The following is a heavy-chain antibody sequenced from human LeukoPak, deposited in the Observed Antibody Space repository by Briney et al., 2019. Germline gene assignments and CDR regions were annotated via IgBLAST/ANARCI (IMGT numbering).Heavy chain of an antibody. D-gene: IGHD6-13*01. J-gene: IGHJ4*02. Sequence: GGSLRLSCAASGFTFSNYGMHWVRQAPGKGLEWVSVISYDGTNKYYADSVKGRFTISRDNSKNTLYLQMNSLRAEDTALYYCAKRYSSSWCIDYWGQGTLVTVSS. CDR3: AKRYSSSWCIDY. CDR2: ISYDGTNK. CDR1: GFTFSNYG. V-gene: IGHV3-30*18.